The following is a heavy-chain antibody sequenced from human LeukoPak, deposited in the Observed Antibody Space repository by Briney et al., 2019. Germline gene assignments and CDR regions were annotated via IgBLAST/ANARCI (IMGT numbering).Heavy chain of an antibody. CDR2: IKRKADGGTT. V-gene: IGHV3-15*01. J-gene: IGHJ3*02. Sequence: GGSLRLSCTASGFTFSDYYMSWIRQAPGKGLEWVGRIKRKADGGTTDYAAPVKGRFTISRDDSKNTLYLQMNSLKTEDTAVYYCTTNDAFDIWGQGTMVTVSS. CDR1: GFTFSDYY. CDR3: TTNDAFDI.